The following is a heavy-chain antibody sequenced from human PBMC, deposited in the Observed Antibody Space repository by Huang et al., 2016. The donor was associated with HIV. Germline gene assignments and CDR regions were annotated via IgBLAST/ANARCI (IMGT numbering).Heavy chain of an antibody. CDR2: ISYDGSNK. CDR3: AKGPVQRRGSYYFDY. CDR1: GFTFSNYG. D-gene: IGHD6-25*01. J-gene: IGHJ4*02. Sequence: QVQLVESGGGVVQPGRSLRLSCAASGFTFSNYGMHWVRQAPGKGVGLVAVISYDGSNKFYADAVKGRFTISRDNSKNTLYLQMNSLRAEDTAVYYCAKGPVQRRGSYYFDYWGQGTLVTVSS. V-gene: IGHV3-30*18.